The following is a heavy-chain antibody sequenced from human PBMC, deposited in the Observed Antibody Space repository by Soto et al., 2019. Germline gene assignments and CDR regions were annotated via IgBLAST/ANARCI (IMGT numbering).Heavy chain of an antibody. Sequence: PSHTLSHTCAISGDSVSGNSAAWNWIRQSPLRGLEWLGRTYYRSKWYNDYAVSVKSRITINPDTSKNQFSLQLNSVTPEDTAVYYCARDSDIVATIRGFDYWGQRTLVTVSS. V-gene: IGHV6-1*01. D-gene: IGHD5-12*01. CDR2: TYYRSKWYN. CDR3: ARDSDIVATIRGFDY. CDR1: GDSVSGNSAA. J-gene: IGHJ4*02.